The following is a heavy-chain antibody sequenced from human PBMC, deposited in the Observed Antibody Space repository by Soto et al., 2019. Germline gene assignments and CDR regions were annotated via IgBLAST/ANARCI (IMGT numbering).Heavy chain of an antibody. CDR1: GFTFSSYG. CDR2: ISYDGSNK. CDR3: AKDQGRYSGYGDFDY. J-gene: IGHJ4*02. V-gene: IGHV3-30*18. Sequence: GGSLRLSCAASGFTFSSYGMHWVRQAPGKGLEWVAVISYDGSNKYYADSVKGRFTISRDNSKNTLYLQMNSLRAEDTAVYYCAKDQGRYSGYGDFDYWGQGTLVTVSS. D-gene: IGHD5-12*01.